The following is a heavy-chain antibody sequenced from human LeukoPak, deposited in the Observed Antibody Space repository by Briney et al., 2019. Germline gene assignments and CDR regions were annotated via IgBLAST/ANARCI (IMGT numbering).Heavy chain of an antibody. CDR3: ATPIAAAGNWFDP. CDR1: GYTLTELS. D-gene: IGHD6-13*01. CDR2: FDPEDGET. V-gene: IGHV1-24*01. Sequence: GASVKVSCKVSGYTLTELSMHWVRQAPGKGLEWMGGFDPEDGETIYAQKFQGRVTMTEDTSTDTAYMELSSLRSEDTAVYHCATPIAAAGNWFDPWGQGTLVTVSS. J-gene: IGHJ5*02.